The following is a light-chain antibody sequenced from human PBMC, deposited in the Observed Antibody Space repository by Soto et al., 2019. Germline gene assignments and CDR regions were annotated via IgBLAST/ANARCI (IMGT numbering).Light chain of an antibody. J-gene: IGKJ3*01. CDR1: QSVSSSY. V-gene: IGKV3-20*01. CDR2: GAS. CDR3: HQYVSPPHTT. Sequence: EIVLTQSPGTLSLSPGERATLSCRASQSVSSSYLAWYQQKPGQAPRLLIYGASSRATGIPDRFSGSGSGTDFTLTISRLEPEFFAVYYCHQYVSPPHTTFCPGPNLDIK.